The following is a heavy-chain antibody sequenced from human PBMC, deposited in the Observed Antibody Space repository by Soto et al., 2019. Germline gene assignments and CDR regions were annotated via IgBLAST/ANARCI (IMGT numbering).Heavy chain of an antibody. CDR1: GFTFDDYT. V-gene: IGHV3-43*01. J-gene: IGHJ6*02. Sequence: GGSLRLSCAASGFTFDDYTMHWVRQAPGKGLEWVSLISWDGGSTYYADSVKGRFTISRDNSKNSLYLQMNSLRTEDTDLYYCSKDFYDMASHTKNYYGMDVWGQGTTVTVSS. CDR2: ISWDGGST. D-gene: IGHD3-22*01. CDR3: SKDFYDMASHTKNYYGMDV.